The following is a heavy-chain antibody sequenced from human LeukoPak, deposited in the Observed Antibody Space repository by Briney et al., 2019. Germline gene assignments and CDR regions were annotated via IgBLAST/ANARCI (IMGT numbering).Heavy chain of an antibody. D-gene: IGHD3-22*01. CDR2: ISAYNGNT. Sequence: GASVKVSCKASGYTFTSYRISWVRQAPGQGLEWMGWISAYNGNTNYAQKLQGGVTMTTDTSTSTAYMELRSLRSDDTAVYFCARSGSTGYSLDYWGQGTLVTVSS. V-gene: IGHV1-18*01. CDR3: ARSGSTGYSLDY. J-gene: IGHJ4*02. CDR1: GYTFTSYR.